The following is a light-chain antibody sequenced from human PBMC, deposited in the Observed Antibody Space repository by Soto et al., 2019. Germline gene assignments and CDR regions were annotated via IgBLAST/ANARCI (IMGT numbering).Light chain of an antibody. V-gene: IGLV2-23*02. CDR1: SSDVGSYNL. CDR2: EVS. Sequence: QSALTQPASVSGSPGQSITISCTGTSSDVGSYNLVSWYQQHPGKVPKLIIYEVSERPSGVSNRFSGSKSGNTASLTISGLQAEDEADYYCPSARRNTHVIFGGGTKLTVL. J-gene: IGLJ2*01. CDR3: CPSARRNTHVI.